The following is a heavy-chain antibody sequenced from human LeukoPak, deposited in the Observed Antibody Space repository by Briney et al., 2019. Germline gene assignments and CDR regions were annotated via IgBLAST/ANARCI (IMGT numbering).Heavy chain of an antibody. D-gene: IGHD3-22*01. V-gene: IGHV1-24*01. CDR2: FDPEDGET. Sequence: GASVKVSCKVSGYTLTELSMHWVRQAPGKGLEWMGGFDPEDGETIYAQKFQGRVTMTEDTSTDTAYMELSSLRSEDTAVYCCATSLGDSSGYYPFDYWGQGTLVTVS. J-gene: IGHJ4*02. CDR3: ATSLGDSSGYYPFDY. CDR1: GYTLTELS.